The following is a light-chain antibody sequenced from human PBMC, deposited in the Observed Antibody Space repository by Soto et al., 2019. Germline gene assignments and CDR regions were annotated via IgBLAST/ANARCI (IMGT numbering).Light chain of an antibody. V-gene: IGKV1-12*01. CDR3: QQYSDTVRWT. CDR1: QGVTSR. J-gene: IGKJ1*01. Sequence: IQITQSPSSASASVGDRVTITCRASQGVTSRLAWYQQKPRKAPKLLIYTASTLQSGVPDRISGSGSGTDFTPTISGLQAEDVAVYYCQQYSDTVRWTSGQGTKVDIK. CDR2: TAS.